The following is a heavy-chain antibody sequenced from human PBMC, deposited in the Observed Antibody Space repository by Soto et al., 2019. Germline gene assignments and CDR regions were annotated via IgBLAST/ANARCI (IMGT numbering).Heavy chain of an antibody. Sequence: GASVKVSCKASGYTFTSYGISWVRQAPGQGLEWMGWINPNSGGTNYAQKFQGWVTMTRDTSISTAYMELSRLRSDDTAVYYCARGYLTIFGVVEDNWFDPWGQGTLVTVSS. CDR2: INPNSGGT. D-gene: IGHD3-3*01. CDR3: ARGYLTIFGVVEDNWFDP. V-gene: IGHV1-2*04. J-gene: IGHJ5*02. CDR1: GYTFTSYG.